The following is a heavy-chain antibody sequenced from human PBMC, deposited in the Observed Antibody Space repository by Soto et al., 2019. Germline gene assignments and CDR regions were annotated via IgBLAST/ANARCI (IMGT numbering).Heavy chain of an antibody. CDR1: GFTFSSYA. V-gene: IGHV3-23*01. D-gene: IGHD2-2*01. CDR3: AKGYQLLFSEMIDY. J-gene: IGHJ4*02. Sequence: PGGSLRLSCAASGFTFSSYAMSWVRQAPGKGLEWVSAISGSGGSTYYADSVKGRFTISRDNSKNTLYLQMNSLRAEDTAVYYCAKGYQLLFSEMIDYWGQGTLVTVSS. CDR2: ISGSGGST.